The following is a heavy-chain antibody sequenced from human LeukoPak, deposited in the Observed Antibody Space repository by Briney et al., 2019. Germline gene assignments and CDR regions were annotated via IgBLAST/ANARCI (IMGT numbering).Heavy chain of an antibody. J-gene: IGHJ4*02. CDR1: GYTFTSYY. Sequence: VSVKVSCKASGYTFTSYYMHWVRQAPGQGLEWMGIINPSGGSTSYAQKFQGRVTMTRDTSTSTVYMELSSLRSEDTAVYYCARDPPGRYYDSSGNFVYWGQGTLVTVSS. CDR2: INPSGGST. CDR3: ARDPPGRYYDSSGNFVY. D-gene: IGHD3-22*01. V-gene: IGHV1-46*01.